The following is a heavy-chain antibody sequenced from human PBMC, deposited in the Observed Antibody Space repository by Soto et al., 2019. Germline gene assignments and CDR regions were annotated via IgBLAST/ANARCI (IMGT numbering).Heavy chain of an antibody. J-gene: IGHJ4*02. CDR3: AREAKVVVAGHFDY. D-gene: IGHD2-15*01. CDR1: GYTFTGYY. Sequence: GASVKVSCKASGYTFTGYYMHWVRQAPGQGLEWMGWINPNSGGTNYAQKFQGRVTMTRDTSISTAYMELSRLRSDDTAVYYCAREAKVVVAGHFDYWGQGTLVTISS. V-gene: IGHV1-2*02. CDR2: INPNSGGT.